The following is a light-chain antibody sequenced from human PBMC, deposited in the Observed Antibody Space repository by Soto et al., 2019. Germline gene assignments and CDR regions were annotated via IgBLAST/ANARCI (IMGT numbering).Light chain of an antibody. Sequence: QSALTQPASVSGSPGQSITISCTGTSSDVGGYNYVSWYQQHPGKAPKLMIYDVSNRPSGVSNRFSGSKSGNTASLTIFGLQAEDEADYYCSSYTSSSTLESVFGTGTKLTVL. V-gene: IGLV2-14*01. CDR2: DVS. CDR3: SSYTSSSTLESV. J-gene: IGLJ1*01. CDR1: SSDVGGYNY.